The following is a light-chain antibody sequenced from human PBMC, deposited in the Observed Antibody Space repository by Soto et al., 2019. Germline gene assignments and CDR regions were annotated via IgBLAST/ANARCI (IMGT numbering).Light chain of an antibody. V-gene: IGLV2-14*03. Sequence: QSVLTQPASVFGSPGQSITFSCTVTSSDVGGYNFVSWYQQHPGKAPKLMIYEVSSRRSGVSNRFSGSKSGNTASLTISGLQPEDEADYYCSSYTTSTTVVFGTGTKVTVL. CDR3: SSYTTSTTVV. CDR2: EVS. CDR1: SSDVGGYNF. J-gene: IGLJ1*01.